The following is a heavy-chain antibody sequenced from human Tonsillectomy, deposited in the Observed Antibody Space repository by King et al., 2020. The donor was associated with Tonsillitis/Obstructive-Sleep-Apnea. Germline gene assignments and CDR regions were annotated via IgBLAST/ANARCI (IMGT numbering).Heavy chain of an antibody. J-gene: IGHJ3*02. CDR2: ISWSSSYT. Sequence: VQLVESGGGLVKPGGSLRLSCAASGFTFSDNYMVWIRQAPGKGLEWLSYISWSSSYTDYADSVKGRFTISRDNAKNTLYLQMKSLRADDTAVYYCARETSDSLDIWGQGTTVIVSS. V-gene: IGHV3-11*05. CDR1: GFTFSDNY. CDR3: ARETSDSLDI.